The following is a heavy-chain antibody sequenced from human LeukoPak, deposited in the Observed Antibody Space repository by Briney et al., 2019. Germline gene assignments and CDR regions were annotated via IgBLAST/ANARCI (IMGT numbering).Heavy chain of an antibody. CDR3: ARVHYGSGSYPRSAAYYYYYGMDV. V-gene: IGHV3-23*01. J-gene: IGHJ6*04. CDR1: GFIFSNYA. CDR2: ISGSGGST. D-gene: IGHD3-10*01. Sequence: PGGSLRLSCAASGFIFSNYAMSWVRQAPGKGLEWVSTISGSGGSTYYADSVKGRFTISRGNAKNSLYLQMNSLRAEDTAVYYCARVHYGSGSYPRSAAYYYYYGMDVWGKGTTVTVSS.